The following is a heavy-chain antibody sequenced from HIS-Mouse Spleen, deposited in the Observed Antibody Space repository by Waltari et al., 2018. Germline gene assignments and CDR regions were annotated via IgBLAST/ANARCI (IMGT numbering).Heavy chain of an antibody. Sequence: QVQLVQSGAEVKKPGASVKVSSKSSGYTFTSYDINWVRQATGHGLEWMGWMNPNSGNTGYAQKFRGRVTMTRNTSISTAYMELSGLRSEDTAVYYCARGSYSYGYFYYYYYGMDVWGQGTTVTVSS. V-gene: IGHV1-8*01. CDR2: MNPNSGNT. CDR3: ARGSYSYGYFYYYYYGMDV. J-gene: IGHJ6*02. D-gene: IGHD5-18*01. CDR1: GYTFTSYD.